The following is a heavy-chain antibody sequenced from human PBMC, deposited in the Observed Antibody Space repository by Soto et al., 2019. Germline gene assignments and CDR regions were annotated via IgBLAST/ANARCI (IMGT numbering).Heavy chain of an antibody. Sequence: SETLSLTCTVSGGSISSYYWSWIRQPPGKGLEWIGYIYYSGSTNYNPSLNSRVTISLDRSKNQFSLKLSSVAAADTAVYYCARGIFYAYDIWGQGTMVTVSS. V-gene: IGHV4-59*12. J-gene: IGHJ3*02. CDR3: ARGIFYAYDI. D-gene: IGHD3-9*01. CDR2: IYYSGST. CDR1: GGSISSYY.